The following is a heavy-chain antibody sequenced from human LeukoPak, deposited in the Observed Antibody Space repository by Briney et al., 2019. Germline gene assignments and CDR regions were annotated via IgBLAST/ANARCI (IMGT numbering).Heavy chain of an antibody. CDR3: ARFYYDSSPGYNWFDP. D-gene: IGHD3-22*01. J-gene: IGHJ5*02. V-gene: IGHV7-4-1*02. CDR2: INTNTGNP. CDR1: GYTSTSYA. Sequence: ASVKVSCKASGYTSTSYAMNWVRQAPGQGLEWMGWINTNTGNPTYAQGFTGRFVFSLDTSVSTAYLQISSLKAEDTAVYYCARFYYDSSPGYNWFDPWGQGTLVTVSS.